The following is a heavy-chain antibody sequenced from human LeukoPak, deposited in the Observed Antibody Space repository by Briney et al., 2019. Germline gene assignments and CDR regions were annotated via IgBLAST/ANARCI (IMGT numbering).Heavy chain of an antibody. D-gene: IGHD3-22*01. V-gene: IGHV3-49*03. CDR3: GSDYYYSSGSPRYALGI. CDR1: GFTFGDYA. CDR2: IRSKAYGGTT. Sequence: GGSLRLSCTASGFTFGDYAMSWFRQAPGKGLEWVGFIRSKAYGGTTEYAASVKGRFTISRDDSKSIAYLQMNSLKTDITALYYCGSDYYYSSGSPRYALGIWGQGTMVTVSS. J-gene: IGHJ3*02.